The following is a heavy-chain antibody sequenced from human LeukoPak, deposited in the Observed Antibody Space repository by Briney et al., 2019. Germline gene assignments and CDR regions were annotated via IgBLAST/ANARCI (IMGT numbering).Heavy chain of an antibody. CDR2: IGASGADT. D-gene: IGHD3-22*01. CDR3: ATRPRDSSGYYLGAFDG. Sequence: GGSLRLSCEASGFIFSSYAMAWVRQAPGQGLDWVSVIGASGADTYYSDSAKGWFTVSRDNSKDTLFLHMSSLRAEDTAVYFCATRPRDSSGYYLGAFDGWGQGTTVTVSS. J-gene: IGHJ3*01. CDR1: GFIFSSYA. V-gene: IGHV3-23*01.